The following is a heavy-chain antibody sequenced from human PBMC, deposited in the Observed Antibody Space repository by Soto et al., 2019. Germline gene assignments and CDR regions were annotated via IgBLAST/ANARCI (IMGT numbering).Heavy chain of an antibody. CDR3: ARAPGYCSGGSCDYWYFDL. Sequence: ASVKVSCKASGYTFTSYGISWVRQAPGQGLEWMGWISAYNGNTNYAQKLQGRVTMTTDTSTSTAYMELRSLRSDDTAVYYCARAPGYCSGGSCDYWYFDLWRRRTLVTVSS. J-gene: IGHJ2*01. D-gene: IGHD2-15*01. CDR1: GYTFTSYG. V-gene: IGHV1-18*01. CDR2: ISAYNGNT.